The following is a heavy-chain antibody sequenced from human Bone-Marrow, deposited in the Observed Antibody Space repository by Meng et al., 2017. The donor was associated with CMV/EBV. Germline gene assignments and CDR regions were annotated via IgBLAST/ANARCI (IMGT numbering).Heavy chain of an antibody. D-gene: IGHD1-14*01. CDR3: ARCCRINGPRWFDP. V-gene: IGHV1-8*03. CDR2: INPNTGDS. J-gene: IGHJ5*02. CDR1: GYTFTTYD. Sequence: ASAKVSCKASGYTFTTYDINWIRQAPGQGLEWMAWINPNTGDSGYAQKFQGRLAITRDTSISTVYMELGSLRSDDTAVYYCARCCRINGPRWFDPWGQGTPVTVSS.